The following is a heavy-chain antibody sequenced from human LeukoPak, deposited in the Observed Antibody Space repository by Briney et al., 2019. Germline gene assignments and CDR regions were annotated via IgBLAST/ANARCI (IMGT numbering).Heavy chain of an antibody. CDR2: ISSSSSYI. CDR1: GFTFSSYS. CDR3: AREVRDTAMVYFDY. Sequence: GGSLRLSCAASGFTFSSYSMNWVRQAPGKGLEWVSSISSSSSYIYYADSVKGRFTISRDNAKNSLYLQMNSLRAEDTAVYYCAREVRDTAMVYFDYWGQGTLVTASS. D-gene: IGHD5-18*01. J-gene: IGHJ4*02. V-gene: IGHV3-21*01.